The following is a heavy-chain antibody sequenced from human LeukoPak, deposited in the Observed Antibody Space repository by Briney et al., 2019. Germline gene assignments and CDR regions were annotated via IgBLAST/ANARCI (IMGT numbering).Heavy chain of an antibody. V-gene: IGHV4-34*01. D-gene: IGHD2-15*01. CDR1: GGSFSGYY. Sequence: PSETLSLTCAVYGGSFSGYYWSWIRQPPGKGLEWIGEINHSGSTNYNPSLKSRVTISVDTSKNQFSLKLSSVTAADTAVYYCATQRIVVVVAATLRWSNWFDPWGQGTLVTVSS. CDR2: INHSGST. CDR3: ATQRIVVVVAATLRWSNWFDP. J-gene: IGHJ5*02.